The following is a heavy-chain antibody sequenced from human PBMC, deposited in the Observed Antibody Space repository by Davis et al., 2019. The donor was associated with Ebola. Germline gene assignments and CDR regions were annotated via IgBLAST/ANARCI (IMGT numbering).Heavy chain of an antibody. J-gene: IGHJ5*02. CDR1: GGSISSYY. Sequence: MPSETLSLTCTVSGGSISSYYWSWIRQPPGKGLEWIGYIYYSGSTNYNPSLKSRVTISVDTSKNQFSLKLSSVTAADTAVYYCARGDNFWSGLNWFDPWGQGTLVTVSS. D-gene: IGHD3-3*01. V-gene: IGHV4-59*12. CDR2: IYYSGST. CDR3: ARGDNFWSGLNWFDP.